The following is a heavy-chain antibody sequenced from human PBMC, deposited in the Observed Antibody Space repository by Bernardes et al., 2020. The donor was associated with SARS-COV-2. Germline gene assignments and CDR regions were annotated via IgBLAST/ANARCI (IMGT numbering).Heavy chain of an antibody. V-gene: IGHV1-69*13. D-gene: IGHD3-22*01. CDR1: GGTFSNYG. CDR2: ITPLFNRA. J-gene: IGHJ4*02. Sequence: SMKVSCKASGGTFSNYGVSWVRQASGQGLEWMGGITPLFNRAHYAQKFQDRVSITADESTGTVYMELSSLRSEDTAMYYCAREFSFDTSGYYFFFWGQGTPVTVSS. CDR3: AREFSFDTSGYYFFF.